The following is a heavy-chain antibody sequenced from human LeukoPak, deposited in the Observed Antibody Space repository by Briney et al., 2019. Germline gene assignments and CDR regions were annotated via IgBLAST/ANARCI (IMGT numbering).Heavy chain of an antibody. J-gene: IGHJ4*02. V-gene: IGHV5-51*01. D-gene: IGHD3-22*01. Sequence: GEALQISCKGAGCGFTSYWIGWGRRMRGKGGEGMGIIYPGDSDTRYSPSFQGQVTISADKSISTAYLQWSSLKASDTAMYYCARQDSSGYEIDYWGQGTLVTVSS. CDR2: IYPGDSDT. CDR1: GCGFTSYW. CDR3: ARQDSSGYEIDY.